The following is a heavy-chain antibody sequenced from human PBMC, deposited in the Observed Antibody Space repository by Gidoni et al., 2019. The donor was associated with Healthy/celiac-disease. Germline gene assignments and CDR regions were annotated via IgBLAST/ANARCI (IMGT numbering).Heavy chain of an antibody. V-gene: IGHV4-38-2*02. CDR2: IYHSGST. Sequence: QVQLQESGPGLVKPSETLSLTCAVSGYSISSGYYWCWIRQPPGKGLEWIGSIYHSGSTYYNPSLKSRVTISVDTSKNQFSLKLSSVTAADTAVYYCARDPGGYYDYIWGSYRSPQVWFDPWGQGTLVTVSS. D-gene: IGHD3-16*02. CDR3: ARDPGGYYDYIWGSYRSPQVWFDP. J-gene: IGHJ5*02. CDR1: GYSISSGYY.